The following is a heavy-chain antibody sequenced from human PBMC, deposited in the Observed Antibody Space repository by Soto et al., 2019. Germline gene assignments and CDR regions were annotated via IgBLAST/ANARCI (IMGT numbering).Heavy chain of an antibody. CDR3: ARAQTVAAAGRVAVSDY. Sequence: PGGSLILSCAASGFTFSSYGMHWVRQAPGKGLEWVAVIWYDGRNKYYADSVKGRFTISRDNSKNTLYLQMNSLRAEDTAVYYCARAQTVAAAGRVAVSDYWGQGTLVTVSS. J-gene: IGHJ4*02. D-gene: IGHD6-13*01. CDR1: GFTFSSYG. V-gene: IGHV3-33*01. CDR2: IWYDGRNK.